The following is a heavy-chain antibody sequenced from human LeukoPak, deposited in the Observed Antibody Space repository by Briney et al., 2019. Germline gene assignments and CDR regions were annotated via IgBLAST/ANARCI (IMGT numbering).Heavy chain of an antibody. J-gene: IGHJ4*02. V-gene: IGHV5-51*01. CDR3: ARQFDY. Sequence: GESLKISCKGSGYSFTSYWIGWVRQMPGKGLEWMGIIYPGDSHTRYSPSFQGQVTISADRSISTIYLQLSSLKASDSAMYYCARQFDYWGQGTLVTVSS. CDR1: GYSFTSYW. CDR2: IYPGDSHT.